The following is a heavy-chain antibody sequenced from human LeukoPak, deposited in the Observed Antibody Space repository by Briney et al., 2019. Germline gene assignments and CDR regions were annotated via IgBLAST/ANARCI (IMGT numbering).Heavy chain of an antibody. Sequence: GGSLRLSCAASGFTYSSYNMNWVRQAPGKGLEWVSSITSSSNYIYYADSVKGRSTISRDNAKNSLYLQMNSLRAEDTTVYYCGRDCWDYGSGSYCGIDYWGQGTLVTVSS. J-gene: IGHJ4*02. CDR1: GFTYSSYN. CDR3: GRDCWDYGSGSYCGIDY. V-gene: IGHV3-21*03. D-gene: IGHD3-10*01. CDR2: ITSSSNYI.